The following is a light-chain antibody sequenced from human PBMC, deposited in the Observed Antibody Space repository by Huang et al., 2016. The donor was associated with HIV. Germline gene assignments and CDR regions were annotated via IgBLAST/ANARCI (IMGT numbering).Light chain of an antibody. CDR1: QSVSGS. CDR2: GAS. V-gene: IGKV3-15*01. Sequence: EIVLTQSPATLSVSPGERATLSCRASQSVSGSLAWYPQKPGQAPRLLIYGASTRATGVPARLSGGGSGTEFTLTISSLQSEDFAVYYCQQYNNFYTFGPGTRVDIK. CDR3: QQYNNFYT. J-gene: IGKJ3*01.